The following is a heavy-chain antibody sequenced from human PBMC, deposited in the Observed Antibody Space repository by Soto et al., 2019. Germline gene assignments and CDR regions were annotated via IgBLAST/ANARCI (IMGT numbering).Heavy chain of an antibody. Sequence: ASVKVSCKASGYTFTSYGISWVRQAPGQGLEWMGWISAYNGNTNHAQKLQGRVTMTTDTSTSTAYMELRSLRSDDTAVYYCAREDYDFWSGYKTNNWFDPWGQGTLVTVSS. CDR3: AREDYDFWSGYKTNNWFDP. CDR2: ISAYNGNT. V-gene: IGHV1-18*01. J-gene: IGHJ5*02. CDR1: GYTFTSYG. D-gene: IGHD3-3*01.